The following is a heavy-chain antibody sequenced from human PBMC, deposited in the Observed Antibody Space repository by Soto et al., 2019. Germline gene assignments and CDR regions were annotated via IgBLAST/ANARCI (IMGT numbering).Heavy chain of an antibody. CDR2: ISGSSTTK. D-gene: IGHD1-20*01. CDR1: GFGFSDYY. CDR3: ARDIGISGNWFDP. Sequence: PGGSLRLSCAASGFGFSDYYMTWIRQAPGKGLECVSYISGSSTTKYYADYVKGRFTISRDNTKNSLFLHMNSLTTEDTGVYYCARDIGISGNWFDPWGQGTLVTVSS. V-gene: IGHV3-11*01. J-gene: IGHJ5*02.